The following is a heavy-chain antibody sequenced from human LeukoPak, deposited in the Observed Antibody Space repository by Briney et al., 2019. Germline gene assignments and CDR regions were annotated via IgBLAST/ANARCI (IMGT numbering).Heavy chain of an antibody. V-gene: IGHV4-39*07. CDR3: ARDRYWSGYFNWFDP. Sequence: SETLSLTCTVSGGSVSSKSYYWGWIRQPPGKGLEWIGSIYYSGCTYYNPSLKSRVTISVDTSKNQFSLKLSSVTAADTAVYYCARDRYWSGYFNWFDPWGQGTLVTVSS. CDR2: IYYSGCT. D-gene: IGHD3-3*01. CDR1: GGSVSSKSYY. J-gene: IGHJ5*02.